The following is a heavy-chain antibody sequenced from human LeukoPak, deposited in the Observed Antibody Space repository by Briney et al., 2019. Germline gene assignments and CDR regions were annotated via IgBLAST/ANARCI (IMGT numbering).Heavy chain of an antibody. Sequence: GGSLRLSCAASGFTFSSYSMNWVRQAPGKGLEWVSSISSSSSYIYYADSVKGRLTISRDNAKNSLYLQMNSLRAEDTAVYYCARDDILTGYWGFDWFDPWGQGTLVTVSS. CDR2: ISSSSSYI. D-gene: IGHD3-9*01. V-gene: IGHV3-21*01. J-gene: IGHJ5*02. CDR3: ARDDILTGYWGFDWFDP. CDR1: GFTFSSYS.